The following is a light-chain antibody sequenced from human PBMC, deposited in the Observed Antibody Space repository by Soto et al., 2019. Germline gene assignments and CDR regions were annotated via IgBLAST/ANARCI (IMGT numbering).Light chain of an antibody. CDR2: DDN. J-gene: IGLJ1*01. CDR1: SSNIGGNS. CDR3: GSWDSSLSAYV. V-gene: IGLV1-51*01. Sequence: QSVLTQPPSVYAAPGQKATISCSGSSSNIGGNSVSWYQQLPGTAPKLLIYDDNKRPSGIPDRFSGSKSGTSATLGITGFQTGDEADYYCGSWDSSLSAYVFVTGTKVTVL.